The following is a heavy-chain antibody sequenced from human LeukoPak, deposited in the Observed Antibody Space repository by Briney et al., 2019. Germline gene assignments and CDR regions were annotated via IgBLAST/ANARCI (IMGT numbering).Heavy chain of an antibody. CDR1: GGSISSSSYY. D-gene: IGHD2-21*01. CDR2: IYYSGST. Sequence: PSETLSLTCTVSGGSISSSSYYWVWIRQPPGKGLEWIGSIYYSGSTYYNPSLKSRVTISVDTSKNQFSLKLNSVTATDTAVYYCVRQGWCNWFDPWGQGTLVTVSS. CDR3: VRQGWCNWFDP. J-gene: IGHJ5*02. V-gene: IGHV4-39*01.